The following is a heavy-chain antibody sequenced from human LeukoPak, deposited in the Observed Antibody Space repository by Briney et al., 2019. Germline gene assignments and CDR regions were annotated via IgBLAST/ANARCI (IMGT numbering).Heavy chain of an antibody. V-gene: IGHV4-4*02. CDR3: ARTMVRGVIYRFDI. Sequence: KPSETLSLTCAVSGGSISSSNWWSWVRQPPGKGLEWIGEIYHSGSTNYNPSLKSRVTISVDKSKSQFSLKLSSVTAADTAVYYCARTMVRGVIYRFDIWGQGTMVTVSS. CDR2: IYHSGST. D-gene: IGHD3-10*01. CDR1: GGSISSSNW. J-gene: IGHJ3*02.